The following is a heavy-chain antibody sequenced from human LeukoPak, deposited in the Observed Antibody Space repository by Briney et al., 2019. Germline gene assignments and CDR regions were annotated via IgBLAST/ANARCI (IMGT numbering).Heavy chain of an antibody. CDR1: GFTFSSYA. CDR3: ATDTYSSGWLDY. J-gene: IGHJ4*02. V-gene: IGHV3-23*01. CDR2: ISGSGGST. D-gene: IGHD6-19*01. Sequence: PGGSLRLSCAASGFTFSSYAMSWVRQAPGKGLEWVSAISGSGGSTYYADSVKGRFTISRDNPKNTLYLQMNSLRAEDTAVYYCATDTYSSGWLDYWGQGTLVTVSS.